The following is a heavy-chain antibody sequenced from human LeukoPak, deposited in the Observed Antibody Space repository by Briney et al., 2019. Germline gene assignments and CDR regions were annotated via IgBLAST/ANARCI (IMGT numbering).Heavy chain of an antibody. V-gene: IGHV3-7*01. CDR1: GFTFSSYW. J-gene: IGHJ6*03. CDR3: ARLRDLYYYYYYMDV. D-gene: IGHD3-3*01. CDR2: IKQDGSEK. Sequence: GGSLRLSCAASGFTFSSYWMSWVRQAPGKGLEWVANIKQDGSEKYYVDSVKGRFTISRDNARHSLYLQMNSLRAEDTAVYYCARLRDLYYYYYYMDVWGKGPTVTVS.